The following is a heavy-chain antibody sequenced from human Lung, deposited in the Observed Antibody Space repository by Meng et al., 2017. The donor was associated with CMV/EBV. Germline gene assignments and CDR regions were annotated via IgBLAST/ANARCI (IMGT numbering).Heavy chain of an antibody. D-gene: IGHD3-22*01. J-gene: IGHJ4*02. CDR1: GYTFTDYY. CDR3: ATAPRYYDSSGYPDY. Sequence: SGYTFTDYYMHWVQQAPGKGLEWMGLVDPEDGETIYAAKFQGRVTITADTSTDTAYMELSSLRSEDTAVYYCATAPRYYDSSGYPDYWGQGTLVTVSS. V-gene: IGHV1-69-2*01. CDR2: VDPEDGET.